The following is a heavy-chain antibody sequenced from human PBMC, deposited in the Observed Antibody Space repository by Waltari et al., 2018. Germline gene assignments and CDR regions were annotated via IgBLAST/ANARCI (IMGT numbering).Heavy chain of an antibody. J-gene: IGHJ3*02. CDR2: ISSSSSYI. V-gene: IGHV3-21*04. Sequence: EVQLVESGGGLVKPGGSLRLSCAASGFTFSSYSMNWVRQAPGKGLEWVSSISSSSSYIYYADSVKGRFTISRDNAKNSLYLQMNSLRAADTAVYYCARVAAAGSGAFDIWGQGTMVTVSS. CDR3: ARVAAAGSGAFDI. CDR1: GFTFSSYS. D-gene: IGHD6-13*01.